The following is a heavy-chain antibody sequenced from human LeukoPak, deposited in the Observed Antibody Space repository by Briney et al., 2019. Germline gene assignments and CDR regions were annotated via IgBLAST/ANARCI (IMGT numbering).Heavy chain of an antibody. CDR3: ARAPRDYGDYEFDY. CDR2: ISAYNDNT. V-gene: IGHV1-18*01. Sequence: GASVKVSCKASGYTFTSYGISWVRQAPGQGLEWMGWISAYNDNTNYAQKLQGRVTMTTDTSTSTAYMELRSLRSDDTAVYYCARAPRDYGDYEFDYWGQGTLVTVSS. CDR1: GYTFTSYG. J-gene: IGHJ4*02. D-gene: IGHD4-17*01.